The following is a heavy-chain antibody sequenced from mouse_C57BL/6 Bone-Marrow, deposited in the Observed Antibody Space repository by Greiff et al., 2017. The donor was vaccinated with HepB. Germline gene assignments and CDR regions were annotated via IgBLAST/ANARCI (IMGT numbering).Heavy chain of an antibody. CDR2: IYPGSGST. Sequence: QVQLQQPGAELVKPGASVKMSCKASGYTLTSYWITWVKQRPGQGLEWIGDIYPGSGSTNYNEKFKSKATLTVDTSSRTAYMQLSSLTSEDSAVYYCARWDSSGYREFAYWGKGTLVTVSA. CDR1: GYTLTSYW. V-gene: IGHV1-55*01. CDR3: ARWDSSGYREFAY. D-gene: IGHD3-2*02. J-gene: IGHJ3*01.